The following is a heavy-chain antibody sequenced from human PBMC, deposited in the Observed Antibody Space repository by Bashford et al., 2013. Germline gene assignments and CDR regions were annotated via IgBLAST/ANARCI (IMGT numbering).Heavy chain of an antibody. V-gene: IGHV1-46*01. D-gene: IGHD3-10*01. Sequence: HWVRQAPGQGLEWMGIINPSGGSTSYAQKFQGRVTMTRDTSTSTVYMELSGLRSEDTAVYYCARPGNYYGSENYYKGHSWFDPWGQGTLVTVSS. J-gene: IGHJ5*02. CDR3: ARPGNYYGSENYYKGHSWFDP. CDR2: INPSGGST.